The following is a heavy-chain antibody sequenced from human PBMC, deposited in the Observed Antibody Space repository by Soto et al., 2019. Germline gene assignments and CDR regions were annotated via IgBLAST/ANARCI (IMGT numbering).Heavy chain of an antibody. J-gene: IGHJ3*01. CDR2: FIPILGGG. CDR1: GGTFRNYA. CDR3: ARRSGSYPNLFDS. V-gene: IGHV1-69*01. D-gene: IGHD1-26*01. Sequence: QVQLVQSGAEVKKPGSSVKVSCKASGGTFRNYAINWVRQAPGQGLEWMGGFIPILGGGINAQKFQGRVTIPSDEPTGTAYVEMSGLKSGYTAMYYCARRSGSYPNLFDSWGQGTMVTVSS.